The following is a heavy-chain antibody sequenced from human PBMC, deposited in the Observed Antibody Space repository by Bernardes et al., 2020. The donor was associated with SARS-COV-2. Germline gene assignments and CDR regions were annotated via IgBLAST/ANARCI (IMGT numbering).Heavy chain of an antibody. CDR3: AKSRSALFYGSGSYEYFFDN. CDR2: INWDGGDT. D-gene: IGHD3-10*01. Sequence: GVSLRLSCATSGFTFDDYTMHWVRQAPGKGLEWVTLINWDGGDTHFADSVKGRFTISRDNTKNYMYLQMNSLRTEDTALYYCAKSRSALFYGSGSYEYFFDNWGQGTLVTVSS. V-gene: IGHV3-43*01. J-gene: IGHJ4*02. CDR1: GFTFDDYT.